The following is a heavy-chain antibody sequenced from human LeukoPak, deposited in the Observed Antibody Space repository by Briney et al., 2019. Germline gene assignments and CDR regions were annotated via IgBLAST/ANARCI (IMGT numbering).Heavy chain of an antibody. CDR2: INSDGSST. CDR3: ARAWSAATPFDY. CDR1: GFTFSSYW. Sequence: QAGGSLRLSCAASGFTFSSYWMHWVRQAPGKGLVWVSRINSDGSSTSYADSVKGRFTISRGNAKNTLYLQMNSLRAEDTAVYYCARAWSAATPFDYWGQGTLVTVSS. J-gene: IGHJ4*02. D-gene: IGHD2-15*01. V-gene: IGHV3-74*01.